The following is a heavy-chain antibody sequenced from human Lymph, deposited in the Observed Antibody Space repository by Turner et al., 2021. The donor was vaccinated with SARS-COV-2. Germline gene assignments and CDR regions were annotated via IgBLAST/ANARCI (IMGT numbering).Heavy chain of an antibody. D-gene: IGHD3-22*01. CDR1: GLTFSSYA. V-gene: IGHV3-23*01. J-gene: IGHJ4*02. Sequence: EVQLLESGGGLVQPGGSLRLSCAASGLTFSSYAMSWVRQAPGKVLELVSASSGSGGDTYYADSVKGRFTISRDNSKNTLYLQMNSLRAEDTAVYYCAKGVRGAMIVVVIPYLDYWGQGTLVTVSS. CDR2: SSGSGGDT. CDR3: AKGVRGAMIVVVIPYLDY.